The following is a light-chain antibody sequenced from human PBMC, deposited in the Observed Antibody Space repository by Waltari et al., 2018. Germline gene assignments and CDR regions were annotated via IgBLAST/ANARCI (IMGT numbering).Light chain of an antibody. CDR1: KLGSKY. V-gene: IGLV3-1*01. Sequence: SFELTQSPSVSVSLGQTATITCAGDKLGSKYVSWYKQKPGQSPVLVVYQDNRRPPWIPERFSGSNSGSTATLIISGTQAMDEADYYCQAWDSTTAVFGGGTKLTVL. CDR3: QAWDSTTAV. CDR2: QDN. J-gene: IGLJ2*01.